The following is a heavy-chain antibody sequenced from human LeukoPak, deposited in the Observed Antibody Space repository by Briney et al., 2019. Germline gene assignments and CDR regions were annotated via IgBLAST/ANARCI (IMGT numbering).Heavy chain of an antibody. J-gene: IGHJ5*02. Sequence: PGGSLRLSCAASGFTFSSNAMHWVRQAPGKGLEWVAVISYDGSNKYYADSVKGRFTISRDNSKNTLYLQMNSLRAEDTAVYYCAKSPNGLVFWFDPWGQGTLVTVSS. V-gene: IGHV3-30*18. CDR1: GFTFSSNA. CDR3: AKSPNGLVFWFDP. CDR2: ISYDGSNK. D-gene: IGHD3-9*01.